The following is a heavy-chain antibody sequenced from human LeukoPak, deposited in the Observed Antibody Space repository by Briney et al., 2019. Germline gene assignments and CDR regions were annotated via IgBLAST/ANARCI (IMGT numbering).Heavy chain of an antibody. CDR1: GFTSSSYG. Sequence: GGSLRLSCAASGFTSSSYGMHWVRQAPGKGLEWVAVISYDGSNKYYADSVKGRFTISRDNSKNTLYLQMNSLRAEDTAVYYCAKDLYSSGWYRVNYYYYGMDVWGQGTTVTVSS. J-gene: IGHJ6*02. CDR2: ISYDGSNK. CDR3: AKDLYSSGWYRVNYYYYGMDV. V-gene: IGHV3-30*18. D-gene: IGHD6-19*01.